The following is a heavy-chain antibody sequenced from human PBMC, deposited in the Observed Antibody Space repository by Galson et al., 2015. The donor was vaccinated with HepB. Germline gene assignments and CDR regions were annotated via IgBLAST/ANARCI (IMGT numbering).Heavy chain of an antibody. CDR3: AREVAVVAASMFDY. D-gene: IGHD2-15*01. CDR2: TYYRSKWYN. Sequence: CAISGDSVSSNSAAWNWIRQSPSRGLEWLGRTYYRSKWYNDYAVSVKSRIAINPDTSKNQFSLQLNSVTPEDTAVYYCAREVAVVAASMFDYWGQGTLVTVSS. CDR1: GDSVSSNSAA. J-gene: IGHJ4*02. V-gene: IGHV6-1*01.